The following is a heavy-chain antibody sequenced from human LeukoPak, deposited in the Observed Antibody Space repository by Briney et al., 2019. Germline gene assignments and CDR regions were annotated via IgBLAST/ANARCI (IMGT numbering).Heavy chain of an antibody. D-gene: IGHD6-19*01. CDR3: AREYSSGWYADY. J-gene: IGHJ4*02. CDR1: GFTFSDYY. CDR2: ISSSGSTI. Sequence: GGSLRLSCAASGFTFSDYYMSWIRQAPGKGLEWVSYISSSGSTIYYTDSVKGRFTISRDNAKNSLYLQMNSLRAEDTAVYYCAREYSSGWYADYWGQGTLVTVSS. V-gene: IGHV3-11*01.